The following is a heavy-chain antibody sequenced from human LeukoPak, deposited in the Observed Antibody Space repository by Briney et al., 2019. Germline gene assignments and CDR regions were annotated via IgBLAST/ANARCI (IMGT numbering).Heavy chain of an antibody. CDR1: GYTFTSYY. V-gene: IGHV1-46*01. Sequence: ASVKVSCKASGYTFTSYYMHWVRQAPGQGLEWMGIINPSGGSTSYAQKFQGRVTMTRDTSTSTVHMELSSLRSEDTAVYYCARARGGSGWFILYFDYWGQGTLVTVSS. CDR2: INPSGGST. J-gene: IGHJ4*02. CDR3: ARARGGSGWFILYFDY. D-gene: IGHD6-19*01.